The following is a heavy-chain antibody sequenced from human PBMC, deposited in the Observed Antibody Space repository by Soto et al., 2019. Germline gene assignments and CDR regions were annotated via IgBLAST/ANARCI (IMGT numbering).Heavy chain of an antibody. Sequence: QVHLVQSGADVKKPGASVKVSCKGSGYGCTTYGITWVRQAPGQVLEWMAWISAHNGNTNYAQKLQGRVTVTRDTPTSTAYMELRSLRSDVTAVYCCARGRYGDYWGQGALVTVSS. J-gene: IGHJ4*02. CDR1: GYGCTTYG. V-gene: IGHV1-18*01. CDR3: ARGRYGDY. D-gene: IGHD1-1*01. CDR2: ISAHNGNT.